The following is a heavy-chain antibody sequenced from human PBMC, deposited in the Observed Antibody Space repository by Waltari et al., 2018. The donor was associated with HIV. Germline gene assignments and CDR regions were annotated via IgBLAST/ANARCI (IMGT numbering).Heavy chain of an antibody. V-gene: IGHV4-59*01. CDR3: ARGIDAQRVAAPCLDI. J-gene: IGHJ3*02. Sequence: QVQLRESGPGLVKPSETLSLTCTVSGGSISTYYLPWIRQPPGKGLVWFGYIYNSRSTDYNPSLKSRATISVDTSKNQFSLKLSAVTTADTAVYYCARGIDAQRVAAPCLDIWGQGTMVTVSS. D-gene: IGHD6-25*01. CDR2: IYNSRST. CDR1: GGSISTYY.